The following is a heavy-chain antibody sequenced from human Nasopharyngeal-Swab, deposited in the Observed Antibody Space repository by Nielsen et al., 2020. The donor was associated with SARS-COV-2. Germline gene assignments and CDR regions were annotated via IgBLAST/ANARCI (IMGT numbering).Heavy chain of an antibody. J-gene: IGHJ4*02. D-gene: IGHD3-3*01. Sequence: SETLSLTCTVSGGSISSSSYYWSWIRQPPGKGLEWIGYIYYSGGTNYNPSLKSRVTISVDTSKNQFSLKLSSVTAADTAVYYCARASHVVRFLEPYFDYWGQGTPVTVSS. CDR3: ARASHVVRFLEPYFDY. CDR1: GGSISSSSYY. V-gene: IGHV4-61*01. CDR2: IYYSGGT.